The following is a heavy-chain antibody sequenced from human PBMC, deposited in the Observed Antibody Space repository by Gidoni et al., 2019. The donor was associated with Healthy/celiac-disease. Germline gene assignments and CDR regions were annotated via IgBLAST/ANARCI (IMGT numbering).Heavy chain of an antibody. Sequence: EVQLVQSGAEVKKPGESLKISCKGSGYSFTSYWIGWVRQMPGKGLEWMGIIYPGDSDTRYSPSFQGQVTISADKSISTAYLQWSSLKASDTAMYYCARRLRANYYDSSGYYGFDYWGQGTLVTVSS. D-gene: IGHD3-22*01. CDR2: IYPGDSDT. V-gene: IGHV5-51*01. CDR1: GYSFTSYW. CDR3: ARRLRANYYDSSGYYGFDY. J-gene: IGHJ4*02.